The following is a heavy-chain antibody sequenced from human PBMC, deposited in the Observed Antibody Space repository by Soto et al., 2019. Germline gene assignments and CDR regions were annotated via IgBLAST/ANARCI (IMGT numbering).Heavy chain of an antibody. CDR1: GGSLSSDNYY. V-gene: IGHV4-31*03. D-gene: IGHD6-13*01. CDR2: IYYSGST. J-gene: IGHJ4*02. CDR3: ARILGYRSSSWYEKDYFDY. Sequence: SETLSLTCTVSGGSLSSDNYYWNWIRQHPGKGLEWIGYIYYSGSTYYNPSLKSRVTISVDMSKNQFSLKLSSVTAADTAVYYCARILGYRSSSWYEKDYFDYWGQGTLVTVSS.